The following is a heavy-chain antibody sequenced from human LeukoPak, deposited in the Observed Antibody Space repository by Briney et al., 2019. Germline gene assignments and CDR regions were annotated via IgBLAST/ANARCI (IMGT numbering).Heavy chain of an antibody. CDR2: IHRSGSP. CDR3: AREILGGFNPGAY. CDR1: LDSTTSNL. Sequence: SDTLSLPCTVSLDSTTSNLWSWVRQSPGKGLVWIGEIHRSGSPNYNPSLQSRVTISIARSRNQIAVELSSVTAADTAVYYCAREILGGFNPGAYWGQGTLVTVSS. J-gene: IGHJ4*02. D-gene: IGHD1-14*01. V-gene: IGHV4-4*02.